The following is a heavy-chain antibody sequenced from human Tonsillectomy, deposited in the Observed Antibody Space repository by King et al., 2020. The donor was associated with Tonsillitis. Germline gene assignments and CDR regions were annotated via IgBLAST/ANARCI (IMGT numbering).Heavy chain of an antibody. CDR1: GYTFTGHC. V-gene: IGHV1-2*02. CDR3: ARDYYGSGNYPDAFDI. Sequence: VQLVESGAEVKRPGASVKVSCKASGYTFTGHCLHWVRQAPGQGLEGMGWINPNSGDTDYAQNFQGRVTMTRDTSISTAYMELSRLRSDDTAVYYCARDYYGSGNYPDAFDIWGQGTMVTVSS. J-gene: IGHJ3*02. CDR2: INPNSGDT. D-gene: IGHD3-10*01.